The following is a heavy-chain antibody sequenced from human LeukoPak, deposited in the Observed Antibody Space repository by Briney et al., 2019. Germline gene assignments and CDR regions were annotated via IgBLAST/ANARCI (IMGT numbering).Heavy chain of an antibody. D-gene: IGHD6-19*01. J-gene: IGHJ3*02. Sequence: SQTLSLTCAISGDSVSSNSAAWNWLRPSPSRGLEWLGRTYYSSKWYNDYAVSVKSRITINPDTSKNQFTLQLNSVTPEDTAVYYCARGAVAVRNAFDIWGQGTRVTVSS. CDR3: ARGAVAVRNAFDI. CDR1: GDSVSSNSAA. V-gene: IGHV6-1*01. CDR2: TYYSSKWYN.